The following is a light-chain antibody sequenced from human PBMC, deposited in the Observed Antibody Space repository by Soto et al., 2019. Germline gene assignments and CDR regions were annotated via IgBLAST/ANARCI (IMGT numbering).Light chain of an antibody. Sequence: DIQMTQSPSSLSASVGDTVTITCRASQSISIYLNWYQQKPGKAPSLLIYAASSFQNGVPSRFSGSRSGTDFTLTISTLQREDFATYYCQQSYRTPLTFGGGPKVEIK. CDR2: AAS. V-gene: IGKV1-39*01. CDR1: QSISIY. J-gene: IGKJ4*01. CDR3: QQSYRTPLT.